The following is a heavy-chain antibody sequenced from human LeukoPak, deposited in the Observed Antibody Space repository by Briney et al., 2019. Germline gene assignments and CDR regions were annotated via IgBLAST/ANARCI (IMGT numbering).Heavy chain of an antibody. CDR1: GFTFSSYA. J-gene: IGHJ4*02. Sequence: PGGSLRLSCAASGFTFSSYAMSWVRQAPGKGLEWVSAISGSGGSTYYADSVKGRFTISRDNSKNTLYLQMNSLSAEDTAVYYCARYDGSGWYPVVDYWGQGTLVTVSS. D-gene: IGHD6-19*01. V-gene: IGHV3-23*01. CDR2: ISGSGGST. CDR3: ARYDGSGWYPVVDY.